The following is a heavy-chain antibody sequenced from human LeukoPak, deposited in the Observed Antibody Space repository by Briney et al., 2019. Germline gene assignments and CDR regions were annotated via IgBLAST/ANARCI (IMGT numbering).Heavy chain of an antibody. V-gene: IGHV3-23*01. Sequence: GGSLRLSCAASGFTFSSYAVSWGRQAPGKGLEWVSAISGSGGSTYYADSVKGRFTISRDNAKNSLYLQMTSLRAEDTAMYYCARDRRPFDYWGQGTLSPSPQ. CDR2: ISGSGGST. CDR3: ARDRRPFDY. CDR1: GFTFSSYA. J-gene: IGHJ4*02.